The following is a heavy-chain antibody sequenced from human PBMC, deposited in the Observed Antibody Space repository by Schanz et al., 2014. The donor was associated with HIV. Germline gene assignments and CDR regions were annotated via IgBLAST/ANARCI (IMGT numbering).Heavy chain of an antibody. CDR2: ISHTSATI. V-gene: IGHV3-11*04. D-gene: IGHD3-3*01. Sequence: QVQLVASGGGLVKPGGSLRLSCAASGFSFSEYYINWIRQAPGQGLEWLSYISHTSATIYYLDSVRGRFTISRDNAKNLLYLQMNSLRADDTAIYFCARDWMHYDFWGGMDVWGQGTTVTVSS. CDR3: ARDWMHYDFWGGMDV. J-gene: IGHJ6*02. CDR1: GFSFSEYY.